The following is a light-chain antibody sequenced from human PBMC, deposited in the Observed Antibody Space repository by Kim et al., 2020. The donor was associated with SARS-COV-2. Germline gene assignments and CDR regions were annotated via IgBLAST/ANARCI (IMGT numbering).Light chain of an antibody. CDR2: DDA. J-gene: IGLJ3*02. V-gene: IGLV1-40*01. CDR1: DSKIGAGYR. Sequence: QSMLTQPPSVSGAPGQRVTISCTGSDSKIGAGYRVHWYRHLPGTAPKLLIYDDANRPSGGPDRFSGSKSGTSASLAITGLQPEDEADYYCQSYDNSLSATVFGGGTKVTVL. CDR3: QSYDNSLSATV.